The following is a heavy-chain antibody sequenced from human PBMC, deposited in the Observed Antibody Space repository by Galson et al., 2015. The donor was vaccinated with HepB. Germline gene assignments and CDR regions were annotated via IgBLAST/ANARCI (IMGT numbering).Heavy chain of an antibody. Sequence: SLRLSCAAYGLIFSNRGMHWVRQAPGKGLEWVAFIRYDGSSQYYGDSVKGRFTISRDNSKNTLYLQMNSLRPEDTAIYYCANDRTSGGFGEMEFDPWGQGTLVTVSS. CDR1: GLIFSNRG. CDR2: IRYDGSSQ. D-gene: IGHD3-10*01. CDR3: ANDRTSGGFGEMEFDP. J-gene: IGHJ5*02. V-gene: IGHV3-30*02.